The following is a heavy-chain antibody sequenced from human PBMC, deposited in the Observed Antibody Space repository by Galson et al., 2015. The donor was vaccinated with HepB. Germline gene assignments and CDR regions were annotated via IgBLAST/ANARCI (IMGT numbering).Heavy chain of an antibody. CDR1: GFTFGDYA. CDR2: IRSKAFGGTT. J-gene: IGHJ5*02. D-gene: IGHD2-2*01. V-gene: IGHV3-49*03. CDR3: TRVGIRSSTSDWFDP. Sequence: SLRLSCAASGFTFGDYAVTWFRQAPGKGLEWVGFIRSKAFGGTTEYAASVKGRFTISRDDSKSIAYLQMNSLKIEDTGVYYCTRVGIRSSTSDWFDPWGQGTLVTVSS.